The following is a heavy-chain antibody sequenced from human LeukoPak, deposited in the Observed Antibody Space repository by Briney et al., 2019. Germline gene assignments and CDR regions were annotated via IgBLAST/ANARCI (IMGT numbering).Heavy chain of an antibody. CDR1: GFTFSTYG. CDR3: AKERDTAMVTIDY. D-gene: IGHD5-18*01. V-gene: IGHV3-30*02. CDR2: TRYDGSNK. J-gene: IGHJ4*02. Sequence: PGGSLRLSCAASGFTFSTYGMHWVRQAPGKGLEWVAFTRYDGSNKYYADSVKGRFTISRDNSKNTLYLQMNSLRAEYPAVYYCAKERDTAMVTIDYWGQGTLVTVSS.